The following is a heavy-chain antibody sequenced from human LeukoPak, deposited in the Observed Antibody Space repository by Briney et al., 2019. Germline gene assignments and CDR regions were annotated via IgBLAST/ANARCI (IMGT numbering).Heavy chain of an antibody. J-gene: IGHJ4*02. Sequence: GRSLRLSCAASGFTFDDYAMHWVWQAPGKGLEWVSGISWNSGSIGYADSVKGRFTISRDNAKNSLYLQMNSLRAEDMALYYCAKDRGSSWFRYYFDYWGQGTLVTVSS. D-gene: IGHD6-13*01. V-gene: IGHV3-9*03. CDR3: AKDRGSSWFRYYFDY. CDR1: GFTFDDYA. CDR2: ISWNSGSI.